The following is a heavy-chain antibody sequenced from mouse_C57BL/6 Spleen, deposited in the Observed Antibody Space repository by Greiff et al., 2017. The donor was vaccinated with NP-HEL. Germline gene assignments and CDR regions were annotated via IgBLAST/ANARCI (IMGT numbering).Heavy chain of an antibody. CDR1: GYTFTDYE. Sequence: VKVVESGAELVRPGASVTLSCKASGYTFTDYEMHWVKQTPVHGLEWIGAIDPETGGTAYNQKFKGKAILTADKSSSTAYMELRSLTSEDSAVYYCTRGGGNYAMDYWGQGTSVTVSS. D-gene: IGHD1-1*02. V-gene: IGHV1-15*01. CDR3: TRGGGNYAMDY. J-gene: IGHJ4*01. CDR2: IDPETGGT.